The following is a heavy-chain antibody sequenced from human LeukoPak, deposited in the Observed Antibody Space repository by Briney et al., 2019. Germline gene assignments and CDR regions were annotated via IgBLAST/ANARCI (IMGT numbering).Heavy chain of an antibody. CDR1: GGSISSYY. J-gene: IGHJ4*02. CDR2: IYYSGST. CDR3: ARDQGNGIFDY. V-gene: IGHV4-59*01. Sequence: PSETLSLTCTVSGGSISSYYWSWIRQPPGKGLEWIGYIYYSGSTNYNPSLKSRVTISVDTSKNQFSLKLSSVTAADTAVYYCARDQGNGIFDYWGQGTLVTVSS. D-gene: IGHD1-1*01.